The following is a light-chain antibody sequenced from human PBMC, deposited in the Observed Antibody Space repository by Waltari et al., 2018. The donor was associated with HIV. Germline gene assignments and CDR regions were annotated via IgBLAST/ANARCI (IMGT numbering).Light chain of an antibody. J-gene: IGLJ3*02. CDR2: GNT. V-gene: IGLV1-40*01. CDR3: QSYDNTVNGWV. CDR1: SSHNGTNSH. Sequence: QSVLTQPPSVSGAPGPNVPVSCPGSSSHNGTNSHVHWYQFLPGDVPKRLIYGNTIRPAGVPGRFSGSSSGTSASLAITGLQPADEADYYCQSYDNTVNGWVFGGGTRVTV.